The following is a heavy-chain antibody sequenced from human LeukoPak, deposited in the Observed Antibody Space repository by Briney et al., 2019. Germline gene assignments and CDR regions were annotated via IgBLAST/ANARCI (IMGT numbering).Heavy chain of an antibody. D-gene: IGHD3-10*01. CDR2: ISVYNGNT. CDR3: ARDSRYFGSGGYDYFDY. J-gene: IGHJ4*02. Sequence: ASVKVFCKASGYTFTNYGVSWVRQAPGQGLEWMGWISVYNGNTKYAQNFQGRVTLATDTSTSTAYMELRSLRFDDTAVYYCARDSRYFGSGGYDYFDYWGQGILVTVSS. V-gene: IGHV1-18*01. CDR1: GYTFTNYG.